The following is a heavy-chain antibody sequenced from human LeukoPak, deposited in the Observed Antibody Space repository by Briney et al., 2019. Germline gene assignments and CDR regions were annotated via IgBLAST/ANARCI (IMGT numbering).Heavy chain of an antibody. D-gene: IGHD6-13*01. Sequence: SETLSLTCTVSGGSISSYYWSWIRQPPGKGLEWIGYIYYSGSTNYNPSLKSRVTISVDTSKNQISLKLSSVTAADTAVYYCARSSIADWFDPWGQGTLVTVSS. V-gene: IGHV4-59*08. CDR3: ARSSIADWFDP. CDR1: GGSISSYY. CDR2: IYYSGST. J-gene: IGHJ5*02.